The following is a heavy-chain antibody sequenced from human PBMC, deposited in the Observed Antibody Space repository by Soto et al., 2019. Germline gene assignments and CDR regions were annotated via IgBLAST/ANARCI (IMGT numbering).Heavy chain of an antibody. D-gene: IGHD3-16*02. Sequence: SETLSLTCNVSGGSISSGDYYWSWIRQPPGKGLEWIGYIYFSESTSYNPSLKSRVTISGDKSKNQFSLRLTSVTAADTAVYYCGILDMITFGGVIGQNDAFDSWGQGKMVTVSS. V-gene: IGHV4-30-4*01. CDR2: IYFSEST. CDR1: GGSISSGDYY. CDR3: GILDMITFGGVIGQNDAFDS. J-gene: IGHJ3*02.